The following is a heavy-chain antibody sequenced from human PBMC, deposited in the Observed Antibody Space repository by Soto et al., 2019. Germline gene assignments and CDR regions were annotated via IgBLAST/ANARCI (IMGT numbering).Heavy chain of an antibody. V-gene: IGHV3-30*18. CDR3: AKDLETVTNPNWFDP. CDR1: GFTFSSYG. D-gene: IGHD4-17*01. CDR2: ISYDGSNK. J-gene: IGHJ5*02. Sequence: QVQLVESGGGVVQPGRSLRLSCAASGFTFSSYGMHWVRQAPGKGLEWVAVISYDGSNKYYADSVKGRFTISRDNSKNTLYLQMNSLRAEDTAVYYCAKDLETVTNPNWFDPWGQRTLVTVSS.